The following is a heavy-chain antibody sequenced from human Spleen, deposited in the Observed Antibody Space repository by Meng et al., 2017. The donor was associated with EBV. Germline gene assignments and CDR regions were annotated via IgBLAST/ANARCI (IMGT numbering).Heavy chain of an antibody. D-gene: IGHD2-2*01. CDR2: IDTNTGNP. J-gene: IGHJ4*02. Sequence: QLQLVQSGSELKKPGASVKVSCKASGYTFTSQTVNWVRQAPGQGLEWMGWIDTNTGNPTYAQGFTGRFVFSLDTSVSTAYLQISSLKAEDTAVYYCARQEGYCSSTSCLHFDYWGQGTLVTVSS. CDR1: GYTFTSQT. V-gene: IGHV7-4-1*02. CDR3: ARQEGYCSSTSCLHFDY.